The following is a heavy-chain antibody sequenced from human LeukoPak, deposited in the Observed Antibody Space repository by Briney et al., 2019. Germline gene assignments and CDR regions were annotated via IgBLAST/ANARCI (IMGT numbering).Heavy chain of an antibody. CDR3: AREGAVALKHFDL. D-gene: IGHD6-19*01. V-gene: IGHV1-46*01. Sequence: GASVKVSCKASGVSLTSNYMHWVRQTPGQGGERRGYMRPTDAYTGYAPKFQGRVTVTRDTSTNTVYMELSSLRSDDTAVYYCAREGAVALKHFDLWGQGTLVTVSS. CDR1: GVSLTSNY. CDR2: MRPTDAYT. J-gene: IGHJ4*02.